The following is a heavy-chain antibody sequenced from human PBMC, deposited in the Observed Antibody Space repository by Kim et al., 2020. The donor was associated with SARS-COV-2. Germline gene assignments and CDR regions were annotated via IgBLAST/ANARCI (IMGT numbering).Heavy chain of an antibody. V-gene: IGHV4-61*02. Sequence: SETLSLTCTVSGGSISSGSYYWSWIRQPAGKGLEWIGRIYTSGSTNYNPSLKSRVTISVYTSKNQFSLKLSSVTAADTAVYYCARELPRSGWLGDFDYWGQGTLVTVSS. CDR1: GGSISSGSYY. J-gene: IGHJ4*02. D-gene: IGHD6-19*01. CDR3: ARELPRSGWLGDFDY. CDR2: IYTSGST.